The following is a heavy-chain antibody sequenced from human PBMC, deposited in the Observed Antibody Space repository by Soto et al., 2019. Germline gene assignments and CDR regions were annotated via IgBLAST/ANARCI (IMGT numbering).Heavy chain of an antibody. J-gene: IGHJ4*02. V-gene: IGHV4-34*01. CDR2: INHSGST. CDR1: GGSFSGYY. D-gene: IGHD3-22*01. CDR3: ARRLLYYYDSSGYSY. Sequence: PSETLSLTCAVYGGSFSGYYWSWIRQPPGKGLEWIGEINHSGSTNYNPSLKSRVTISVDTSKNQFSLKLSSVTAADTAVYYCARRLLYYYDSSGYSYWGKGTLVTSPQ.